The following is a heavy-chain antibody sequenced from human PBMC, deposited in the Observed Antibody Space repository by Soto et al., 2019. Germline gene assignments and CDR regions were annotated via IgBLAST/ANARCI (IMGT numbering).Heavy chain of an antibody. CDR1: GYSFTSYW. D-gene: IGHD2-2*01. V-gene: IGHV5-51*01. J-gene: IGHJ3*02. CDR2: IYPGDSDT. Sequence: PGESLKISCKGSGYSFTSYWIGWVRQMPGKGLEWMGIIYPGDSDTRYSPSFQGQVTISADKSISTAYLQWSSLKASDTAMYYCATPNSLGYCSSTSCPSYDAFYIWGQGTMVTVSS. CDR3: ATPNSLGYCSSTSCPSYDAFYI.